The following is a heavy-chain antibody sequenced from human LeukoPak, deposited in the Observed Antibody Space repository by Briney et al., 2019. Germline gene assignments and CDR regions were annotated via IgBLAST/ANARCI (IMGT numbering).Heavy chain of an antibody. CDR3: AKDRQQLANLDY. Sequence: GGSLRLSCAASGFTFSSYGMSWVRQAPGKGLEWVSGLSAGGSVTYYAASVKGRFTISRDNSNNMMYLQMDSLRAEDTAVYYCAKDRQQLANLDYWGQGTLVTVCS. D-gene: IGHD6-13*01. CDR1: GFTFSSYG. J-gene: IGHJ4*02. V-gene: IGHV3-23*01. CDR2: LSAGGSVT.